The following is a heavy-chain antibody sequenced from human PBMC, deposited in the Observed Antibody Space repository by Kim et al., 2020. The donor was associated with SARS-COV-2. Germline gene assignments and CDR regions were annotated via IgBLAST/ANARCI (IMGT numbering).Heavy chain of an antibody. D-gene: IGHD3-16*02. V-gene: IGHV4-4*07. CDR2: IQSSGNV. J-gene: IGHJ6*03. CDR3: ARGGTYRSGSHLMDV. CDR1: GASISSYY. Sequence: SETLSLTCDVSGASISSYYWGWIRQPAGMGLEWIGRIQSSGNVKNNPSLWGRVTLSVDTSKNQISLWLKSVTAADTGVYYCARGGTYRSGSHLMDVGGRG.